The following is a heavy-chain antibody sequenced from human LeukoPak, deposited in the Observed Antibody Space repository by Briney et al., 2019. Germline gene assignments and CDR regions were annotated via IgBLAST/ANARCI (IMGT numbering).Heavy chain of an antibody. J-gene: IGHJ4*02. CDR2: INHSGST. CDR3: AARGNYDFWSGYYPTLDY. D-gene: IGHD3-3*01. CDR1: GGSFSGYY. Sequence: SETLSLTCAVYGGSFSGYYWSWIRQPPGKGLEWIGEINHSGSTNYNPSLKSRVTISVDTSKNQFSLKPSSVTAADTAVYYCAARGNYDFWSGYYPTLDYWGQGTLVTVSS. V-gene: IGHV4-34*01.